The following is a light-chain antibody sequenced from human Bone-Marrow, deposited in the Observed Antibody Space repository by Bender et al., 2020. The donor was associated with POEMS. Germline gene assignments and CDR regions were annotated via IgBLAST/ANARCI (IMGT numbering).Light chain of an antibody. V-gene: IGLV7-43*01. CDR2: NAR. J-gene: IGLJ3*02. Sequence: QPVVTQEPSLTVSPGGTVTLTCASSAGTVSSNNHPNWFQQKPGQAPRSLIFNARSKHSWTPARFSGSLLEGRAALTLSGVQPEDEADYYCLLFYGGTQVFGGGTKLTVL. CDR1: AGTVSSNNH. CDR3: LLFYGGTQV.